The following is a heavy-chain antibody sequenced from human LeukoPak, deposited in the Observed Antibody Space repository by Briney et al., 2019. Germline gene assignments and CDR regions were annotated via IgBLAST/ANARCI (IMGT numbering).Heavy chain of an antibody. Sequence: PGRSLRLSCAASGFTFSSYGMHWVRQAPGKGLEWVAVISYDGSNKYYADSVKGRFTISRDNSKNTLYLQMNSLRAEDTAVYYCAKDLRVMRGYDRPNFDYWGQGTLVTVSS. CDR3: AKDLRVMRGYDRPNFDY. CDR2: ISYDGSNK. D-gene: IGHD5-12*01. V-gene: IGHV3-30*18. CDR1: GFTFSSYG. J-gene: IGHJ4*02.